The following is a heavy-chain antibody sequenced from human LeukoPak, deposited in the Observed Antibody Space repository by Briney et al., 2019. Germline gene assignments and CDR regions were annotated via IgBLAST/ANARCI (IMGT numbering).Heavy chain of an antibody. Sequence: SETLSLTCTVSGGSMSSYYWSWIRQPPGKGLEWIAYIYYSGSTNYNPSLKSRVTISVDTSKNQFSLKLSSVTAADTAVYYCARTSVTAILGDYWGQGTLVTVSS. CDR1: GGSMSSYY. CDR2: IYYSGST. CDR3: ARTSVTAILGDY. J-gene: IGHJ4*02. V-gene: IGHV4-59*08. D-gene: IGHD2-21*02.